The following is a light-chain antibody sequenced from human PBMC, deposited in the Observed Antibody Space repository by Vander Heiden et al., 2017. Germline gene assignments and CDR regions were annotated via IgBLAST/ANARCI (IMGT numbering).Light chain of an antibody. Sequence: SALTQPAYVSGSPGQSITLSCTGTSRDVGDYDYVSWYQQHPDKAPKLMIYGVSNRPSGVSNRFSGSKSGNTASLTISGLQAEDEADYYCSSYTSSSTPYVFGTGTKVTVL. CDR2: GVS. V-gene: IGLV2-14*03. CDR3: SSYTSSSTPYV. CDR1: SRDVGDYDY. J-gene: IGLJ1*01.